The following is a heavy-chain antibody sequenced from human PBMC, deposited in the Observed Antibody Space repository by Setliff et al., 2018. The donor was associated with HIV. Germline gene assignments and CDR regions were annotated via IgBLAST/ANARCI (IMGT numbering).Heavy chain of an antibody. Sequence: SETLSLTCTVSDDSTSSNYWSWIRQSAGKGLEWVGRIYTGGRTNYNTSLKSRVTISVDTSKNHFSLKLRSVTAADTAVYYCAQLGMVDDFDYWGQGTLVTVSS. CDR2: IYTGGRT. D-gene: IGHD1-1*01. CDR1: DDSTSSNY. J-gene: IGHJ4*02. CDR3: AQLGMVDDFDY. V-gene: IGHV4-4*07.